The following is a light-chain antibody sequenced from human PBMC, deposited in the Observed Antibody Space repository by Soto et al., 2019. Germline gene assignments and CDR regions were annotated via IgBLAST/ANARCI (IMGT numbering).Light chain of an antibody. CDR2: DVT. V-gene: IGLV2-11*01. J-gene: IGLJ1*01. CDR1: SSDFGGYNH. Sequence: QSALTQPRSVSGSPGQSVTISCTGTSSDFGGYNHVSWYQQHPGKAPKIMIYDVTKRPSGVPDRFSGSKSGNTASLTISGLQAEDEADYYCCSYAGSYTFYVFGTGTKVTVL. CDR3: CSYAGSYTFYV.